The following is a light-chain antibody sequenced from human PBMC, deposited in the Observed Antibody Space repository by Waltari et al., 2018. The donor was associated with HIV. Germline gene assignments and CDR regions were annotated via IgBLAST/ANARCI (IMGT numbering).Light chain of an antibody. Sequence: TVLTQSPGTLSLSPGESATLSCRASQSVSSSYLAVYQQKPGQSPRLLIYGASSTATGIPDRFSGSGSETDFTLAISRLEPEDFAVYYCQQYGGSPPITFGQGTRLEIK. V-gene: IGKV3-20*01. CDR3: QQYGGSPPIT. J-gene: IGKJ5*01. CDR2: GAS. CDR1: QSVSSSY.